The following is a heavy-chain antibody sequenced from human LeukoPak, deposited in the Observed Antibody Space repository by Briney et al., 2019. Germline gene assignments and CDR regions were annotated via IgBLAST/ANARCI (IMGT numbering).Heavy chain of an antibody. CDR1: GFTFSSYS. V-gene: IGHV3-30*18. J-gene: IGHJ4*02. Sequence: GGSLRLSCAASGFTFSSYSMNWVRQAPGKGLEWVAVISYDGSNKYYADSVKGRFTISRDNSKNTLYLQMNSLRAEDTAVYYCAKGGAGYCSGGSCYLDYWGQGTLVTVSS. CDR2: ISYDGSNK. CDR3: AKGGAGYCSGGSCYLDY. D-gene: IGHD2-15*01.